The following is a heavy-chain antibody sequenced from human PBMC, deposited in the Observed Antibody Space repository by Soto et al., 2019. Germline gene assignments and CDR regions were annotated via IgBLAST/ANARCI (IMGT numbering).Heavy chain of an antibody. D-gene: IGHD3-22*01. V-gene: IGHV4-39*01. J-gene: IGHJ4*02. CDR1: GGSISSSSYY. CDR2: IYYSGST. CDR3: MLGSGWKDFDY. Sequence: QLQPQESGPGLVKPSETLSLTCTVSGGSISSSSYYWGWIRQPPGKGLEWIGSIYYSGSTYYNPSLKSRVTISVDTSKNQFSLKLSSVTAADTAVYYCMLGSGWKDFDYWGQGTLVTVSS.